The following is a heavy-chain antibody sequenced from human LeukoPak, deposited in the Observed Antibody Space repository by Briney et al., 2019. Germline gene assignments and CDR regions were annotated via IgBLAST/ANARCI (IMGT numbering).Heavy chain of an antibody. D-gene: IGHD2-8*02. Sequence: ASVKVSCKASGYTFTNYYMHWVRQAPGQGLEWVGLISPTGSYTNYAQKFRGRVTRTRDTSTTTVYMELSSLRSDDTAVYYCAREESGGYFDYWGQGTLVSVSS. CDR2: ISPTGSYT. CDR1: GYTFTNYY. CDR3: AREESGGYFDY. V-gene: IGHV1-46*01. J-gene: IGHJ4*02.